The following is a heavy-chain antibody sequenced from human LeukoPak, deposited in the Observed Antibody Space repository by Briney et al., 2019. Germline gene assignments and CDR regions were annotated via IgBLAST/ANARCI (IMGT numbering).Heavy chain of an antibody. J-gene: IGHJ4*02. CDR2: IYYSGST. V-gene: IGHV4-59*01. CDR1: GGSISSYY. CDR3: ASLTYYGSGGGY. D-gene: IGHD3-10*01. Sequence: SETLSLTCTVSGGSISSYYWSWIRQPPGKGLEWIGYIYYSGSTNYNPSLKSRVTISVDTSKNQFSLKLSSVTAADTAVYYCASLTYYGSGGGYWGQGTLVTVSS.